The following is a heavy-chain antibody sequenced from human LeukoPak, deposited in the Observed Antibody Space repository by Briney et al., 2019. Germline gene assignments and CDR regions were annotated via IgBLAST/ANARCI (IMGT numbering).Heavy chain of an antibody. CDR3: ASSYYYDSSGYLGAFDI. CDR1: GYSISSGYY. D-gene: IGHD3-22*01. CDR2: FYHSGST. V-gene: IGHV4-38-2*01. Sequence: PSETLSLTCAVSGYSISSGYYWGWIRQPPGKGLEWLGSFYHSGSTYYNPSLKSRVTMSVDTSKNQFSLKLSSVTAADTAVYYCASSYYYDSSGYLGAFDIWGQGTMVTVSS. J-gene: IGHJ3*02.